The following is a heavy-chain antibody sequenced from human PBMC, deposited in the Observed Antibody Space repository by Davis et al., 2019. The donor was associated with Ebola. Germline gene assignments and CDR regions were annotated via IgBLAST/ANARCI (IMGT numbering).Heavy chain of an antibody. D-gene: IGHD6-6*01. J-gene: IGHJ4*02. CDR1: GYTFTGYY. CDR3: ARDLIAVRPGLHPVDY. Sequence: SCKASGYTFTGYYMHWVRQAPGKGLEWLALMYFDGSNKYYADSVKGRFTISRDISKTTLYLQMNSLRADDTAVYYCARDLIAVRPGLHPVDYWGQGTLVIVSS. CDR2: MYFDGSNK. V-gene: IGHV3-33*01.